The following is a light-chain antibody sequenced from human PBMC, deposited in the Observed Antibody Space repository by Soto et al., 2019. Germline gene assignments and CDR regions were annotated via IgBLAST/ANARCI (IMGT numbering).Light chain of an antibody. CDR1: SSDVGGYNY. CDR3: SSYTSSTTLYG. CDR2: EVT. V-gene: IGLV2-14*01. J-gene: IGLJ1*01. Sequence: QSALTQPASVSGSPGQSITLSCTGTSSDVGGYNYVSWYQQNPGKAPKLLIYEVTHRPSGVSDRFSGSKSGNTASLTISGLQAEDEADYYCSSYTSSTTLYGFGSGTKVTVL.